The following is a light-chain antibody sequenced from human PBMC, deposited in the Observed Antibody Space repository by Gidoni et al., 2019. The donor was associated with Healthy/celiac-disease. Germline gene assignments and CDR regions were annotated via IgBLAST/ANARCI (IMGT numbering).Light chain of an antibody. CDR1: QGISSY. V-gene: IGKV1-8*01. Sequence: AIRMTQSPSSFSASTGDRVTITCRASQGISSYLAWYQQKPGKAPKLLIYAASTLQSGVPSRFSGSGSGTDFTLTISCLQSEDFATYYCQQYYSYPAVTFGQXTKVEIK. CDR2: AAS. CDR3: QQYYSYPAVT. J-gene: IGKJ1*01.